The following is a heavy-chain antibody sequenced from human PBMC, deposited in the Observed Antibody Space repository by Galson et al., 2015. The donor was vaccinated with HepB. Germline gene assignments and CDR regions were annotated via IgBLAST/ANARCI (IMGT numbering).Heavy chain of an antibody. Sequence: SVKVSCKASGYTFTGYYMHWVRQAPGQGLEWMGWINPNSGGTNYAQKFQGRVTMTRDTSISTAYMELSRLRSDDTAVYYCARVITMIAPFDYWGQGTLVTVSS. CDR2: INPNSGGT. CDR3: ARVITMIAPFDY. V-gene: IGHV1-2*02. D-gene: IGHD3-22*01. J-gene: IGHJ4*01. CDR1: GYTFTGYY.